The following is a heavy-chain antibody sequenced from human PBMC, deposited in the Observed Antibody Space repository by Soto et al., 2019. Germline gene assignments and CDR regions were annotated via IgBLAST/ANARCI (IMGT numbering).Heavy chain of an antibody. V-gene: IGHV6-1*01. CDR2: AYYRSKWYI. J-gene: IGHJ6*02. CDR1: GDGVSSTSAT. Sequence: SQTLSLTCAISGDGVSSTSATWNWSRQSPSRGLEWLGRAYYRSKWYIDYAVSVKGRININPDTSKNQLSLQLSSVTPEDTAVYYCARDNRGSGGNYYYGVDVWGQGTTVTVSS. D-gene: IGHD3-10*01. CDR3: ARDNRGSGGNYYYGVDV.